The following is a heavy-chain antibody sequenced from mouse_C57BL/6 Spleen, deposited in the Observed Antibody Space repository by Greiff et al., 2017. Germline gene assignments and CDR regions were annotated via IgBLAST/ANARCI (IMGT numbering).Heavy chain of an antibody. V-gene: IGHV1-64*01. CDR3: ADRGDGGYFDY. Sequence: QVQLQLPGAELVKPGASVKLSCKASGYTFTSYWMHWVKQRPGQGLEWIGMIHPNSGSTNYNEKFKSKATLTVDKSSSTAYMQLSSLTSEDSAVYYCADRGDGGYFDYWGQGTTLTVSS. CDR1: GYTFTSYW. J-gene: IGHJ2*01. CDR2: IHPNSGST. D-gene: IGHD2-14*01.